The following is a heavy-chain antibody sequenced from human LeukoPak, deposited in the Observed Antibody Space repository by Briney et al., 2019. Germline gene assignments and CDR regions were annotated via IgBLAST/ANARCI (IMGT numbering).Heavy chain of an antibody. CDR1: GGTFSSYA. CDR3: ARDQSYGDYPLYYFDY. D-gene: IGHD4-17*01. Sequence: SVKVSCKASGGTFSSYAISWVRQAPGQGLEWMGGIIPIFGTANYAQRFQGRVTITADESTSTAYMELSSLRSEDTAVYYCARDQSYGDYPLYYFDYWGQGTLVTVSS. J-gene: IGHJ4*02. CDR2: IIPIFGTA. V-gene: IGHV1-69*13.